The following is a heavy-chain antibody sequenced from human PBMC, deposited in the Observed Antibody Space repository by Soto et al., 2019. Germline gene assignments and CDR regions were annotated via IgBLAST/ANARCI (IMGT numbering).Heavy chain of an antibody. J-gene: IGHJ4*02. Sequence: ETLALSCAVSGYSITSGYYWGWIRQPPGKGLEWIGSIYHSGSTYYNPSLKSRVTISVDTPQKLFSLKLSSVTAADTAVYYCARLPYSYSGYDENSLDHWGPRTLVTV. CDR1: GYSITSGYY. CDR3: ARLPYSYSGYDENSLDH. D-gene: IGHD5-12*01. V-gene: IGHV4-38-2*01. CDR2: IYHSGST.